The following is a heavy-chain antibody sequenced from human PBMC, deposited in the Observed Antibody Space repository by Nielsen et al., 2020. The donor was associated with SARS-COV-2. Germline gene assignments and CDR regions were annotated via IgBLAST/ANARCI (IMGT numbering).Heavy chain of an antibody. D-gene: IGHD5-18*01. CDR1: GFPLSSYE. Sequence: GESLKISCAASGFPLSSYELNWVRQAPGKGLEWVASISGGGITIFYADSVKGRFTISRDNAKNSLFLQMNSLRAEDTAVYYCARGSTREYNNGWTLDNWGQGTLLTVSS. V-gene: IGHV3-48*03. J-gene: IGHJ4*02. CDR3: ARGSTREYNNGWTLDN. CDR2: ISGGGITI.